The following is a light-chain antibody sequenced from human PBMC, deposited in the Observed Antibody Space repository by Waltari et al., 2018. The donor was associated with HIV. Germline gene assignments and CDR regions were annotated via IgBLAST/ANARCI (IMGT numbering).Light chain of an antibody. J-gene: IGLJ3*02. CDR2: EVN. Sequence: QSALTPPPSASASPGQSVPFSCPGPSSDVGFYNYVSWYQHHPGKAPKLMIYEVNKRPSGVPDRFSGSKSDNTASLTVSGLQAEDEADYYCSSYAGSNNLVFGGGTKLTVL. CDR3: SSYAGSNNLV. CDR1: SSDVGFYNY. V-gene: IGLV2-8*01.